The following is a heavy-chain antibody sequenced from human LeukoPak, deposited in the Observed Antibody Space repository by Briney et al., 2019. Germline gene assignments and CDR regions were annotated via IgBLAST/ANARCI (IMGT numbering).Heavy chain of an antibody. D-gene: IGHD5-24*01. CDR2: ISYNGGRK. V-gene: IGHV3-30*09. J-gene: IGHJ4*02. CDR1: GFSFSGYA. Sequence: GGSLRLSCVASGFSFSGYAIHWVRQAPGKGLEWVALISYNGGRKDYADSVKGRFAISRDNSKNTVYLQMNSLRAEDTAVYYCARDDSLLQFGCWGQGTLVTVSS. CDR3: ARDDSLLQFGC.